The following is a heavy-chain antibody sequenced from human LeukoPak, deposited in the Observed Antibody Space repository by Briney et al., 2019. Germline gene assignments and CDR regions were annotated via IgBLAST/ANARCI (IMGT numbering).Heavy chain of an antibody. CDR3: ASFGAGGYEALSYYYYYMDV. Sequence: GGSLRLSCAASGFTFSSYWMSWVRQAPGKGLEWVANIKQDGSEKYYVDSVKGRFTISRDNAKNSLYLQMNSLRAEDTAVYYCASFGAGGYEALSYYYYYMDVWGKGTTVTVSS. D-gene: IGHD5-12*01. CDR1: GFTFSSYW. V-gene: IGHV3-7*01. J-gene: IGHJ6*03. CDR2: IKQDGSEK.